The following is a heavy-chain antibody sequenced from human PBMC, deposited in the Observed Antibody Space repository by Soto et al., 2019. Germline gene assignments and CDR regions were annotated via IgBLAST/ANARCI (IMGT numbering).Heavy chain of an antibody. J-gene: IGHJ4*02. CDR3: ARDMDSSGWLPLFDY. CDR2: INPSGGST. D-gene: IGHD6-19*01. Sequence: ASVKVSCKASGYTFTSYDMHWVRQAPGQGLEWMGIINPSGGSTSYAQKFQGRVTMTRDTSTSTVYMELSSLRSEDTAVYYCARDMDSSGWLPLFDYWGQGTLVTVSS. CDR1: GYTFTSYD. V-gene: IGHV1-46*01.